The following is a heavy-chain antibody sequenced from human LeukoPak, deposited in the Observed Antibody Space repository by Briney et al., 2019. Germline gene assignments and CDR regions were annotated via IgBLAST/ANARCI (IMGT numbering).Heavy chain of an antibody. Sequence: SETLSLTCTVSGGSISSSSYYWGWIRQPPGKGLEWIGSIYYSGSTYYNPSLKSRVTISVDTSKNQFSLKLSSVTAADTAVYYCARHDYYYYYYMDVWGKGTTVTVSS. V-gene: IGHV4-39*01. J-gene: IGHJ6*03. CDR2: IYYSGST. CDR1: GGSISSSSYY. CDR3: ARHDYYYYYYMDV.